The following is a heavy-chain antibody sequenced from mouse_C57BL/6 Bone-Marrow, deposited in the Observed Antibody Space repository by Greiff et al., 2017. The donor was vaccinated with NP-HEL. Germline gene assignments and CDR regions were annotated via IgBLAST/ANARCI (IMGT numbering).Heavy chain of an antibody. J-gene: IGHJ3*01. D-gene: IGHD4-1*01. CDR1: GYAFSSSW. CDR3: ARDGTGAWFAY. CDR2: IYPGDGDT. Sequence: QVQLQQSGPELVKPGASVKISCKASGYAFSSSWMNWVKQRPGTGLEWIGRIYPGDGDTNYNGKFKGKATLTADKSSSTAYMQLSSLTSEDSAVYFCARDGTGAWFAYWGQGTLVTVSA. V-gene: IGHV1-82*01.